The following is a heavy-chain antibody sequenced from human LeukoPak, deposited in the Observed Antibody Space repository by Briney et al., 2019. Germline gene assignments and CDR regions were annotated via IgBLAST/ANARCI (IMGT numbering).Heavy chain of an antibody. CDR1: GGTFIGYA. CDR2: IIPIFGTA. Sequence: SVKVSCKASGGTFIGYAISWVRQAPGRGLEWMGRIIPIFGTANYAQKFQGRVTMTTDTSTSTAYMELRSLRFDDTAVYYCARDCIGCHGFDYWGQGTLVTVSS. CDR3: ARDCIGCHGFDY. J-gene: IGHJ4*02. V-gene: IGHV1-69*05. D-gene: IGHD2-15*01.